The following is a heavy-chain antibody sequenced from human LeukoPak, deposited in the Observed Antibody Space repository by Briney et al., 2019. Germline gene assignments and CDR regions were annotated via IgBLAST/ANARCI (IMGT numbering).Heavy chain of an antibody. CDR3: ARYPIRTDCSSSDKASYYGMDV. J-gene: IGHJ6*02. D-gene: IGHD6-6*01. V-gene: IGHV1-69*01. CDR2: IIPIFGTA. Sequence: ASVKVSCKASGGTFSSYAISWVRQAPGQGLEWMGGIIPIFGTANYAQKFQGRVTITADESTSTAYMELSSLRSEDTAVYYCARYPIRTDCSSSDKASYYGMDVWGQGTTVTVSS. CDR1: GGTFSSYA.